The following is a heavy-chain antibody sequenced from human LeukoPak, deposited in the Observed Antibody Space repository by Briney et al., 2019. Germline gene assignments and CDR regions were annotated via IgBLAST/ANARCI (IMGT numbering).Heavy chain of an antibody. CDR1: GYTFTSYG. D-gene: IGHD3-3*01. J-gene: IGHJ6*03. V-gene: IGHV1-69*13. Sequence: SVKVSCKASGYTFTSYGISWLRQAPEQGLEWMGGIIPIFGTANYAQKFQGRVTITADESTSTAYMELSSLRSEDTAVYYCASTTYYDFWSGYYRSYYYYYYMDVWGKGTTVTVSS. CDR2: IIPIFGTA. CDR3: ASTTYYDFWSGYYRSYYYYYYMDV.